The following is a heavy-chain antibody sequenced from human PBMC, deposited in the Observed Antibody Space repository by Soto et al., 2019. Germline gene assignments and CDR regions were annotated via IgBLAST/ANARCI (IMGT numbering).Heavy chain of an antibody. J-gene: IGHJ6*02. V-gene: IGHV5-10-1*01. CDR3: ARHGIGYCSSTSCYTLYYYYGMDV. Sequence: GESLKISCKGSGYSFTSYWISWVRQMPGKGLEWMGRIDPSDSYTNYSPSFQGHVTISADKSISTAYLQWSSLKASDTAMYYCARHGIGYCSSTSCYTLYYYYGMDVWGQGTTVTVSS. CDR1: GYSFTSYW. D-gene: IGHD2-2*02. CDR2: IDPSDSYT.